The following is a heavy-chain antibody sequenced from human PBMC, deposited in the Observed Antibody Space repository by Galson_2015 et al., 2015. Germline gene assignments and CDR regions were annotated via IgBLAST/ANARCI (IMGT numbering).Heavy chain of an antibody. CDR3: ASTGLYSSSRMTYYYYGMDV. J-gene: IGHJ6*02. CDR2: IYPGDSDT. Sequence: QSGAEVKKPGESLKISCKGSGYSFTSYWIGWVRQMPGKGLEWMGIIYPGDSDTRYSPSFQGQVTISADKSISTAYLQWSSLKASDTAMYYCASTGLYSSSRMTYYYYGMDVWGQGTTVTVSS. CDR1: GYSFTSYW. V-gene: IGHV5-51*01. D-gene: IGHD6-13*01.